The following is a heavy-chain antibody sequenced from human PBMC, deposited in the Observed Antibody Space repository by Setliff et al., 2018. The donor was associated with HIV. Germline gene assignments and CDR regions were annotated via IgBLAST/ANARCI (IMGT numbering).Heavy chain of an antibody. CDR1: GVPLSDYY. D-gene: IGHD1-26*01. CDR2: VNHNGNI. Sequence: SETLSLTCTLNGVPLSDYYWNWIRQSPGKGLEWIVEVNHNGNINYNPSLKSRVTVSVDTSKNQFSLKLSSVTAADTAVYYCAREEWELLDYWGQGTLVTVSS. CDR3: AREEWELLDY. V-gene: IGHV4-34*01. J-gene: IGHJ4*02.